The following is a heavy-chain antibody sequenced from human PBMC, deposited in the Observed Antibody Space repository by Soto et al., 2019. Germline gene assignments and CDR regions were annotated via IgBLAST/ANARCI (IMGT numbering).Heavy chain of an antibody. V-gene: IGHV4-34*01. D-gene: IGHD6-13*01. CDR3: VRALAAVQE. CDR2: ITRSGST. CDR1: VGSFSGYY. J-gene: IGHJ4*02. Sequence: SETLSITGAVYVGSFSGYYWSWIRQPPGKGLEWIGEITRSGSTNYNPSLKSRVTISVDTSKQLFSLSLTSVTAADTAVYFCVRALAAVQEWGQGTLVTVSS.